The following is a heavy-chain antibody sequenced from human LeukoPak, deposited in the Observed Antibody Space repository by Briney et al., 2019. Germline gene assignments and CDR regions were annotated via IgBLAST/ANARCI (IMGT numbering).Heavy chain of an antibody. D-gene: IGHD3-10*01. V-gene: IGHV1-8*03. Sequence: ASVKVSCKASGYTFTSYDINWVRQATGQGLEWMGWMNPNSGNTGYAQKFQGRVTITRNTSISTAYMELSSLRSEDTAVYYCARVRRMVRGVIISFFDYWGQGTLVTVSS. CDR2: MNPNSGNT. CDR3: ARVRRMVRGVIISFFDY. CDR1: GYTFTSYD. J-gene: IGHJ4*02.